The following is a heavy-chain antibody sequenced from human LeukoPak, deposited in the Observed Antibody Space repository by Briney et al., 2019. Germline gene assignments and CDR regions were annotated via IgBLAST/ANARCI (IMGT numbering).Heavy chain of an antibody. CDR3: ARDRGLRFGYFDY. CDR2: MNPNSGNT. CDR1: GYTFTSYD. Sequence: ASVKVSCKASGYTFTSYDINWVRQATGQGLEWMGWMNPNSGNTNYAQKLQGRVTMTTDTSTSTAYMELRSLRSDDTAVYYCARDRGLRFGYFDYWGQGTLVTVSS. J-gene: IGHJ4*02. D-gene: IGHD3-16*01. V-gene: IGHV1-18*01.